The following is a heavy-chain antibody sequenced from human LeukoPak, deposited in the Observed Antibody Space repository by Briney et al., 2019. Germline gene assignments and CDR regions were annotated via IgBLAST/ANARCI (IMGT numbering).Heavy chain of an antibody. CDR2: ISGSGGST. J-gene: IGHJ4*02. D-gene: IGHD2-2*01. V-gene: IGHV3-23*01. Sequence: AGGSLRLSCAASGFTFSSYAMSWVRQAPGKGLEWVSAISGSGGSTYYADSVKGRFTISRDNSKNTLYLQMNSLRDEDTAVYYCAKDAPVNIVVVPAANSWGQGTLVTVSS. CDR1: GFTFSSYA. CDR3: AKDAPVNIVVVPAANS.